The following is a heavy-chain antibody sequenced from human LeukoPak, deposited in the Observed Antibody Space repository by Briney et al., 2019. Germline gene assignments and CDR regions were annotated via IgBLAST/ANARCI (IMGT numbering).Heavy chain of an antibody. CDR1: GFTFSNYA. Sequence: PGGSLRLSCAASGFTFSNYALHWVRQAPGKGLEWVAVISYDGSNKYYADSVKGRFTISRDNSENTLYLQTNSLRAEDTAVYYCVLTVVNAFDIWGLGTLVTVSS. D-gene: IGHD2-21*02. V-gene: IGHV3-30-3*01. CDR3: VLTVVNAFDI. J-gene: IGHJ3*02. CDR2: ISYDGSNK.